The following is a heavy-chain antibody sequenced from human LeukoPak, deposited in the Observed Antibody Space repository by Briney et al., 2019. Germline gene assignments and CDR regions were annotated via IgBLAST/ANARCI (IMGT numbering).Heavy chain of an antibody. CDR1: GGTFSSYA. J-gene: IGHJ3*02. D-gene: IGHD6-19*01. Sequence: SVKVSCRASGGTFSSYAISWVRQAPGQGLEWMGGIIPIFGTANYAQKFQGRVTITTDESTSTAYMELSSLRSEDTAVYYCARVTIAVTGIGAFDIWGQGTMVTVSS. V-gene: IGHV1-69*05. CDR3: ARVTIAVTGIGAFDI. CDR2: IIPIFGTA.